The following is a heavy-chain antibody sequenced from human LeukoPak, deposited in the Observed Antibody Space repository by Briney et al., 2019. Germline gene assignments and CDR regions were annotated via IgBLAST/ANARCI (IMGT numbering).Heavy chain of an antibody. J-gene: IGHJ4*02. Sequence: PGGSLRLFCAASGFTFSSYSMNWVRQAPGKGLEWVSSISSSSSYIYYADSVKGRFTISRDNAKNSLYLQMNSLRAEDTAVYYCAKDLWVAATSVDYWGQGTLVTVSS. CDR2: ISSSSSYI. CDR3: AKDLWVAATSVDY. V-gene: IGHV3-21*04. D-gene: IGHD2-15*01. CDR1: GFTFSSYS.